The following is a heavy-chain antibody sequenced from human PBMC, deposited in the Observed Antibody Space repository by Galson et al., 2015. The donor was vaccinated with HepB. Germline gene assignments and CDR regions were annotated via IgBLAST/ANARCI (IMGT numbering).Heavy chain of an antibody. Sequence: SLRLSCAASGFTFSSYAFHWVRQAPGKGLEWVSIISSSGTTYYADAVKGRFTISRDDSKNRLYLQMNSLRADDTAIYYCAKDRVGAAPLGTFDMWGQGTLVTVSS. J-gene: IGHJ3*02. CDR2: ISSSGTT. D-gene: IGHD1-26*01. V-gene: IGHV3-23*01. CDR3: AKDRVGAAPLGTFDM. CDR1: GFTFSSYA.